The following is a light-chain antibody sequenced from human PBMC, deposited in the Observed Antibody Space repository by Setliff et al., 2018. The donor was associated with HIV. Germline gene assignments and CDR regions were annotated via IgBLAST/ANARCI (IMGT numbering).Light chain of an antibody. CDR1: SRDVGSYNR. Sequence: QSVLTQPPSVSGSPGQSVTISCIGTSRDVGSYNRVSWYQQSPGTAPKLMIHDVTNRPSGVPDRFSGSKSGNTASLTISGLQAEDEADYYCSSYRSSSTPVVFGGGTQLTVL. J-gene: IGLJ2*01. V-gene: IGLV2-18*02. CDR2: DVT. CDR3: SSYRSSSTPVV.